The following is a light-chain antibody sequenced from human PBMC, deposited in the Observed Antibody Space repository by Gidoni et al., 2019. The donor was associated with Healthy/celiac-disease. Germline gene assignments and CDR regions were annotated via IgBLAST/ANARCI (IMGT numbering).Light chain of an antibody. CDR2: LGS. V-gene: IGKV2-28*01. J-gene: IGKJ1*01. Sequence: DIVMNQSPLSLPVTPGGPASISCRSSQSLLHSNGYNYLDWYLQKPGQSPQLLIYLGSNRASGVPDRFSGSGSGTDFTLKISRVEAEDVGVYYCMQALQTPRRAFGQGTKVEIK. CDR1: QSLLHSNGYNY. CDR3: MQALQTPRRA.